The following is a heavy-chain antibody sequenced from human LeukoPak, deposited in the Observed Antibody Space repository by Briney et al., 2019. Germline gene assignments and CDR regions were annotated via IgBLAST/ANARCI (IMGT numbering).Heavy chain of an antibody. D-gene: IGHD3-3*01. CDR1: GFTFSSYG. J-gene: IGHJ6*03. CDR3: ARATSGSMTIFGVAAYYYYMDV. Sequence: GGALRLSCAASGFTFSSYGMHGVRQAPGKGLEGVAVISYDGSNKYYADSVKGRFTIFRDNYKNTLYLQMTSLRAEDTAAYYCARATSGSMTIFGVAAYYYYMDVWGKGTTVTVSS. CDR2: ISYDGSNK. V-gene: IGHV3-30*03.